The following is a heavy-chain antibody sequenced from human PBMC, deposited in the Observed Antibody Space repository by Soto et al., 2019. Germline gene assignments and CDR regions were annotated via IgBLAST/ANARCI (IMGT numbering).Heavy chain of an antibody. CDR3: ARVRLWIQLWSRYNYYYGMDV. V-gene: IGHV1-69*13. J-gene: IGHJ6*02. CDR2: IIPIFGTA. CDR1: GGTFSSYA. D-gene: IGHD5-18*01. Sequence: SVKVSCKASGGTFSSYAISWVRQAPGQGLEWMGGIIPIFGTANYAQKFQGRVTITADESTSTAYMELSSLRSEDTAVYYCARVRLWIQLWSRYNYYYGMDVWGQGTTVTVSS.